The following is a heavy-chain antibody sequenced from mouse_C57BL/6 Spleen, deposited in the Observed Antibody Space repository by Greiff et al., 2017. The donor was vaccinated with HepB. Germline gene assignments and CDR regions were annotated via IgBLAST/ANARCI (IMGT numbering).Heavy chain of an antibody. CDR1: GYTFTSYG. CDR3: ARRDGYYGAMDY. CDR2: IYPRSGNT. Sequence: VQLQQSGAELARPGASVKLSCKASGYTFTSYGISWVKQRTGQGLEWIGEIYPRSGNTYYNEKFKGKATLTADKSSSTAYMELRSLTSEDSAVYFCARRDGYYGAMDYWDQGTSVTVSS. D-gene: IGHD2-3*01. J-gene: IGHJ4*01. V-gene: IGHV1-81*01.